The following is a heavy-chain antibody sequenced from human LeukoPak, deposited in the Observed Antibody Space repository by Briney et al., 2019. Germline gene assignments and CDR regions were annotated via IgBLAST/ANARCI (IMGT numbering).Heavy chain of an antibody. V-gene: IGHV1-69*05. Sequence: SVKVSCKASGYTFTDYYMHWVRQAPGQGLEWMGRIIPIFGTANYAQKFQGRVTITTDESTSTAYMELSSLRSEDTAVYYCARSSPMAHYGVVIQDNWFDPWGQGTLVTVSS. CDR3: ARSSPMAHYGVVIQDNWFDP. J-gene: IGHJ5*02. D-gene: IGHD3-3*01. CDR1: GYTFTDYY. CDR2: IIPIFGTA.